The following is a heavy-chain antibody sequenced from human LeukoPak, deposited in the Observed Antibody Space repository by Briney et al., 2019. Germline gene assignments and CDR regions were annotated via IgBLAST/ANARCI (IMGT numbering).Heavy chain of an antibody. CDR3: AKTTTGYSSGRFPGWPVDY. Sequence: GGSLRLSCAASGFTFSSYAMSWVRQAPGRGLEWVSGIFGSGGSTHYADSVKGRFTLSRDNSKNTVYLQMNSLRAEDTAVYYCAKTTTGYSSGRFPGWPVDYWGQGTLVTVSS. J-gene: IGHJ4*02. D-gene: IGHD6-19*01. CDR1: GFTFSSYA. V-gene: IGHV3-23*01. CDR2: IFGSGGST.